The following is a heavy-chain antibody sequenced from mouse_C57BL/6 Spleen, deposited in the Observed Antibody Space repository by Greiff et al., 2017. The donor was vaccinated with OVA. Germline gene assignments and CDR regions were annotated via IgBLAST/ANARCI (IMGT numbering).Heavy chain of an antibody. D-gene: IGHD1-1*01. CDR1: GYTFTSYT. CDR3: ASAGIRDDCGSSYDY. J-gene: IGHJ2*01. CDR2: INPSSGYT. Sequence: QVQLQQSGAELARPGASVKMSCKASGYTFTSYTMHWVKQRPGQGLEWIGYINPSSGYTKYNQKFKDKATLTADKSSSTAYMQLSSLTSEDSAVYYCASAGIRDDCGSSYDYWGQGTTLTVSS. V-gene: IGHV1-4*01.